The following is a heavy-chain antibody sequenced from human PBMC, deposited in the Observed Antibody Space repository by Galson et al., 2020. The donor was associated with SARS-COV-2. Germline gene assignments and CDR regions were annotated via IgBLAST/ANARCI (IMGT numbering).Heavy chain of an antibody. Sequence: SETLSLTCTVSGASISSGSYYWSWIRQPAGKGLEWIGRISPSGSTNYNPSLKSRVTMSSHTSKNQFSLKVSSVAAADTAVYYCARGAGRGQQLVRDWFDPWGQGTLVIVSS. J-gene: IGHJ5*02. CDR3: ARGAGRGQQLVRDWFDP. V-gene: IGHV4-61*02. D-gene: IGHD6-13*01. CDR1: GASISSGSYY. CDR2: ISPSGST.